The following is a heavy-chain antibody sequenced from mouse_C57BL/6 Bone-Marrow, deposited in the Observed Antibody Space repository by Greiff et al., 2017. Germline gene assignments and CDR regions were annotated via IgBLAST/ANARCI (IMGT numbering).Heavy chain of an antibody. V-gene: IGHV14-4*01. CDR2: IDPENGDT. CDR1: GFNIKDDY. J-gene: IGHJ1*03. Sequence: EVQLQQSGAELVRPGASVKLSCTASGFNIKDDYMHWVKQRPEQGLEWIGWIDPENGDTESASKFQGKATITADTSSNTAYLQLSSLTSEDTAVYYCTPFWYFDVWGTGTTVTVSS. CDR3: TPFWYFDV.